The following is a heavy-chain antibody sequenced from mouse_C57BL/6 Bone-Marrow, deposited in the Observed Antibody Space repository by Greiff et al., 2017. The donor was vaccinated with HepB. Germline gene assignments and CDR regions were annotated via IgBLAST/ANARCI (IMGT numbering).Heavy chain of an antibody. CDR3: ARWGVLSYYFDY. J-gene: IGHJ2*01. V-gene: IGHV1-75*01. Sequence: QVQLKESGPELVKPGASVKISCKASGYTFTDYYINWVKQRPGQGLEWIGWIFPGSGSTYYNEKFKGKATLTVDKSSSTAYMLLSSLTSEDSAVYFCARWGVLSYYFDYWGQGTTLTVSS. D-gene: IGHD2-14*01. CDR1: GYTFTDYY. CDR2: IFPGSGST.